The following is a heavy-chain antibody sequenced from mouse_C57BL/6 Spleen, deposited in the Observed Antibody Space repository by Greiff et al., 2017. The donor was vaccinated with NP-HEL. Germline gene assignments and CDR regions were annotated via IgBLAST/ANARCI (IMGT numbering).Heavy chain of an antibody. Sequence: EVKLVESGGGLVKPGGSLKLSCAASGFTFSSYTMSWVRQTPEKRLEWVATISGGGGNTYYPDSVKGRFTISRDNAKNTLYLQMSSLRSEDTALYYCARFDDYDKGREQATLSYAMDYWGQGTSVTVSS. CDR3: ARFDDYDKGREQATLSYAMDY. D-gene: IGHD2-4*01. CDR1: GFTFSSYT. J-gene: IGHJ4*01. V-gene: IGHV5-9*01. CDR2: ISGGGGNT.